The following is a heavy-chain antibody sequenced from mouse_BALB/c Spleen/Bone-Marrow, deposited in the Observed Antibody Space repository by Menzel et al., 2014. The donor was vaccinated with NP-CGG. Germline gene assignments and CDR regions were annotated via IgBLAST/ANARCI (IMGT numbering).Heavy chain of an antibody. D-gene: IGHD1-2*01. CDR3: ARLGYYGYHDK. V-gene: IGHV4-2*02. Sequence: EVKLMESGGGLVQPGGSLNLACVASGFDFXRYWMSWARQAPGKGLEWIGEINPGSSTINYSPSLKDKFIISRDNAKNTLYLQMSKVRSEDTALYYCARLGYYGYHDKWGQGTTLTVSS. J-gene: IGHJ2*01. CDR1: GFDFXRYW. CDR2: INPGSSTI.